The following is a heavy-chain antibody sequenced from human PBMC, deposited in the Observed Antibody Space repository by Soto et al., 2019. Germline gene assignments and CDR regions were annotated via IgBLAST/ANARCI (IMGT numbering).Heavy chain of an antibody. D-gene: IGHD3-10*01. CDR3: ARDGFREDYYYYMDV. J-gene: IGHJ6*03. CDR2: IYYSGST. Sequence: SETLSLTCTVSGGSISSYYWSWIRQPPGKGLEWIGYIYYSGSTNYNPSLKSRVTISVDTSKNQFSLKLSSVTAADTAVYYCARDGFREDYYYYMDVWGKGTTVTVSS. V-gene: IGHV4-59*01. CDR1: GGSISSYY.